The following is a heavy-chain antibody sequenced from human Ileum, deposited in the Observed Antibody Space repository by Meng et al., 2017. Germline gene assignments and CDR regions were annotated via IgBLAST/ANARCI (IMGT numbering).Heavy chain of an antibody. V-gene: IGHV1-2*02. Sequence: ASVKVSCKASGYTFNFYYMEWVRQAPGQGPECMGWINFKSGGPDYVQKFQGRVTMTWETSISTAYVELRSLRSDDTAVYYCARRRIAVAGYYWFDPWGQGTLVTVSS. J-gene: IGHJ5*02. CDR1: GYTFNFYY. CDR3: ARRRIAVAGYYWFDP. CDR2: INFKSGGP. D-gene: IGHD6-19*01.